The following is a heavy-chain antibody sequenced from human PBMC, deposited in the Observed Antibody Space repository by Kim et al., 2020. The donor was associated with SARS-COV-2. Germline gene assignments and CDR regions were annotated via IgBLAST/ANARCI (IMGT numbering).Heavy chain of an antibody. V-gene: IGHV1-24*01. J-gene: IGHJ6*02. CDR1: GYTLTELS. Sequence: ASVKVSCKVSGYTLTELSMHWVRQAPGKGLEWMGGFDPEDGDTIYAQKFQGRVTMTEDTSTDTAYMELSSLRSEDTAVYYCATGPCIAVAGTGLFYYYYGMDVWGQGTTVTVSS. D-gene: IGHD6-19*01. CDR2: FDPEDGDT. CDR3: ATGPCIAVAGTGLFYYYYGMDV.